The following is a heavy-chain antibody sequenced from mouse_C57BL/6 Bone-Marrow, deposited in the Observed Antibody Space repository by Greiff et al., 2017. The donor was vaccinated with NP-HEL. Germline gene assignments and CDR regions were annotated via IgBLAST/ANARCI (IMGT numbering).Heavy chain of an antibody. V-gene: IGHV1-85*01. J-gene: IGHJ2*01. Sequence: VQLQESGPELVKPGASVKLSCKASGYTFTSYDINWVKQRPGQGLEWIGWIYPRDGSTKYNEKFKGKATLTVDTSSSTAYMELHSLTSEDSAVYFCAREYYGSSYSFYYFDYWGQGTTLTVSS. D-gene: IGHD1-1*01. CDR3: AREYYGSSYSFYYFDY. CDR2: IYPRDGST. CDR1: GYTFTSYD.